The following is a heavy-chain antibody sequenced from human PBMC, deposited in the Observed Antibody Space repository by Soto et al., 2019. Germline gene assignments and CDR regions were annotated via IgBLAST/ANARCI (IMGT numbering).Heavy chain of an antibody. J-gene: IGHJ3*02. CDR3: ARPLAYCGGDCYSDACDI. D-gene: IGHD2-21*02. CDR1: GGTFSSYA. V-gene: IGHV1-69*01. CDR2: IIPIFGTA. Sequence: QVQLVQSGAEVKKPGSSVKVSCKASGGTFSSYAISWVRQAPGQGLEWMGGIIPIFGTANYAQKFQGRVTITADESTGTAYMELSSLRAEDTAVYYCARPLAYCGGDCYSDACDIWGQGTMVTVSS.